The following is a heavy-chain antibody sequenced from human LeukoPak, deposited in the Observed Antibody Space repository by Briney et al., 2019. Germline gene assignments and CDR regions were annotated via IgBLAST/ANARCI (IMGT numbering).Heavy chain of an antibody. V-gene: IGHV5-51*01. CDR3: ARAKSGSYYVALVY. J-gene: IGHJ4*02. Sequence: GASLKISCKGSGYSFTSYWIGWVRQLPGKGLEWMGIIYPGDSDTRYSPSFQGQVTISADRSISTAYLQWSSLKASDTAMYYCARAKSGSYYVALVYWGQGTLVTVSS. CDR1: GYSFTSYW. D-gene: IGHD1-26*01. CDR2: IYPGDSDT.